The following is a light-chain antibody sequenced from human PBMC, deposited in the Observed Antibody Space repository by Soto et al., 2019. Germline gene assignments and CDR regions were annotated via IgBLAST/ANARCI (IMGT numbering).Light chain of an antibody. CDR3: QQYGSSRRT. V-gene: IGKV3-20*01. CDR2: GAS. CDR1: QSVSSSY. J-gene: IGKJ1*01. Sequence: EIVLTQSPGTLSLSPGERATLSCRASQSVSSSYFAWYQQKPGQAPRLLIYGASSRATGIPDRFSGSGSGTDFTLTISRLEPEDFAVYYCQQYGSSRRTFGQGTKVEIK.